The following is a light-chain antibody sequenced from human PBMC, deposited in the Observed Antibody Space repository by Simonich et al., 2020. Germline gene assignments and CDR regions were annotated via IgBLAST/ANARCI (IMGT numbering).Light chain of an antibody. CDR1: QSVSSN. CDR3: QQYNNWPRT. CDR2: GAS. J-gene: IGKJ1*01. Sequence: EIVMTQSPATLSVSPGKRATLSCRASQSVSSNIAWYQQKPGQAPRLLIYGASTRATGIPARFSGSGSGTEFTLTISSMQSEDFAVYYCQQYNNWPRTFGQGTKVEIK. V-gene: IGKV3-15*01.